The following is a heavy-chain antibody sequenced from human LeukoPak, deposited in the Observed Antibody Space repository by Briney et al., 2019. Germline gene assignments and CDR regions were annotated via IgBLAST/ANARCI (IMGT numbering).Heavy chain of an antibody. CDR1: GDSNY. V-gene: IGHV4-59*12. Sequence: SETLSLTCTVSGDSNYWSWIRQPPGKGLEWIGYIHYSGSPNYNPSLKSRVTISIDTSKNQFSLKLNSVTAADTAVYYCARDFDYWGQGTLVTVSS. J-gene: IGHJ4*02. CDR2: IHYSGSP. CDR3: ARDFDY.